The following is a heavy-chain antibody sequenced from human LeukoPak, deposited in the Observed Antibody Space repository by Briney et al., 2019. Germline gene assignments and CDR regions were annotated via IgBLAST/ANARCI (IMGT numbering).Heavy chain of an antibody. D-gene: IGHD3-10*01. CDR2: INHSGST. CDR1: GGSFSGYY. CDR3: ARESITMVRGVRD. Sequence: PSETLSLTCAVYGGSFSGYYWSWIRQPPGKGLEWIGEINHSGSTNYNPSLKSRVTISVDTSKNQFSLKLSSVTAADTAVYYCARESITMVRGVRDWGQGTLVTVS. J-gene: IGHJ4*02. V-gene: IGHV4-34*01.